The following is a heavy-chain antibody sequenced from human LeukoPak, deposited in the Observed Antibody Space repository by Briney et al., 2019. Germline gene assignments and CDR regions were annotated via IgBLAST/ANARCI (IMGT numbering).Heavy chain of an antibody. CDR3: ARGRMIVNH. CDR1: GGSFSGYY. D-gene: IGHD3-22*01. J-gene: IGHJ5*02. Sequence: SETLSLTCAVYGGSFSGYYWSWIRQPPGKGLEWIGEISHSGSTNYNPSLKSRVTISVDTSKNQFSLKLSSVTAADTAVYYRARGRMIVNHWGQGTLVTVSS. V-gene: IGHV4-34*01. CDR2: ISHSGST.